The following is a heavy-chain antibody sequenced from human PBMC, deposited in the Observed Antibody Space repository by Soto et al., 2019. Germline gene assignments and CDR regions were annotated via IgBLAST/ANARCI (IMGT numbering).Heavy chain of an antibody. D-gene: IGHD6-13*01. CDR2: INPNSGGT. Sequence: ASVKVSCKASGYTFTGHYMHWVRQAPGQGLEWMGWINPNSGGTNYAQKFQGRVTMTRDTSISTAYMELSRLRSDDTAVYYCARAHRSYIAAAGTPAYYYYGMDVWGQGTTVTVSS. V-gene: IGHV1-2*02. J-gene: IGHJ6*02. CDR3: ARAHRSYIAAAGTPAYYYYGMDV. CDR1: GYTFTGHY.